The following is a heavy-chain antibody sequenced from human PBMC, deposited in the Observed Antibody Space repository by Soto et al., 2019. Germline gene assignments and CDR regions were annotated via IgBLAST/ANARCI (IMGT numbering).Heavy chain of an antibody. V-gene: IGHV4-34*01. D-gene: IGHD2-15*01. CDR2: INHSGST. J-gene: IGHJ5*02. CDR3: ASRRIFLNEGSFGWFDP. Sequence: SETLSLTCAVYGGSFSGYYWSWIRQPPGKGLEWIGEINHSGSTNYNPSLKSRVTISVDTSKNQFSLKLSSVTAAVTAVYYCASRRIFLNEGSFGWFDPWGQGTLVTVSS. CDR1: GGSFSGYY.